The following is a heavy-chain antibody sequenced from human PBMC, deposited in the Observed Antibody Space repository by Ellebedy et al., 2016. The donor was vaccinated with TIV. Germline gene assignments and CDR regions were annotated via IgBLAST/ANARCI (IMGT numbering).Heavy chain of an antibody. Sequence: MPSETLSLTCTVSGGSISRADYFWSWISQSPGKGLEWIGYIYYSGTTQYNPSLKSLVTISIDTSQSQFSLKLSSVTAADTAVYYCARRDCYGYGFDYWGQGTLVTVSS. V-gene: IGHV4-30-4*01. D-gene: IGHD2-21*01. CDR1: GGSISRADYF. CDR2: IYYSGTT. CDR3: ARRDCYGYGFDY. J-gene: IGHJ4*02.